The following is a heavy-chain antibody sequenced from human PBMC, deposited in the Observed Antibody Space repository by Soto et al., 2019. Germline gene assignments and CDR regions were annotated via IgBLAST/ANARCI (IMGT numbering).Heavy chain of an antibody. CDR1: GGTFSSYA. CDR2: IIPIFGTA. D-gene: IGHD3-3*01. CDR3: ARGKDFWSGYYTGSDYYYYYGMDV. Sequence: SVKVSCKASGGTFSSYAISWVRQAPGQGLEWMGGIIPIFGTANYAQKFQGRVTITADESTSTAYMELSSLRSEDTAVYYCARGKDFWSGYYTGSDYYYYYGMDVWGQGTTVTVSS. V-gene: IGHV1-69*13. J-gene: IGHJ6*02.